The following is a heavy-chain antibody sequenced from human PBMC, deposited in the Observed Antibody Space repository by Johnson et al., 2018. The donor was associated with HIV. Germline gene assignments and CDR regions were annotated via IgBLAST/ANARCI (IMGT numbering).Heavy chain of an antibody. V-gene: IGHV3-9*01. CDR3: AREENWNYDPDAFDI. D-gene: IGHD1-7*01. CDR1: GFIFDDYA. CDR2: LSGNSGTR. Sequence: VLLVESGGGLVQPGRSLRLSCAASGFIFDDYAMHSVRQVPGMGLEWVSGLSGNSGTRVYADSVKGRFPISRDNAKNTLYLQMKSRRAEDTAVYYCAREENWNYDPDAFDIWGQGTMVTVSS. J-gene: IGHJ3*02.